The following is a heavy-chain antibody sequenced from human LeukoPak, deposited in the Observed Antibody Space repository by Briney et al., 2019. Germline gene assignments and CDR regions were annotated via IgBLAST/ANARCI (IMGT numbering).Heavy chain of an antibody. D-gene: IGHD6-13*01. V-gene: IGHV3-23*01. CDR3: AKARIAAAGTGAFDV. CDR2: FSATDGSA. Sequence: GGSLRLSCSASGFTFSSYWMGWVRQAPGKGLEWVSAFSATDGSAQYAESVKGRFTISRDNSKNRLYLQMNSLRAEDTAVYYCAKARIAAAGTGAFDVWGQGTMVTVSS. J-gene: IGHJ3*01. CDR1: GFTFSSYW.